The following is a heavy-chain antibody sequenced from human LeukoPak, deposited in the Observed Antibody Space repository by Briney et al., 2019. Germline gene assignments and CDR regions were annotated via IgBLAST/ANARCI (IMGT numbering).Heavy chain of an antibody. CDR1: GGSFSGYY. D-gene: IGHD3-9*01. J-gene: IGHJ4*02. V-gene: IGHV4-34*01. CDR2: INHSGST. CDR3: ARCRVTTGLHFDY. Sequence: SETLSLTCAVYGGSFSGYYWSWIRQPPGKGLEWIGEINHSGSTNYNPSLKSRVTISVDTSKNQFSLKLSSVTAADTAVYYCARCRVTTGLHFDYWGQGTLVTVSS.